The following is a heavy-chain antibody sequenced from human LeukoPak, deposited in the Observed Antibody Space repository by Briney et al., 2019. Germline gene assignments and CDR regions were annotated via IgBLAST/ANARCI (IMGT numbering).Heavy chain of an antibody. D-gene: IGHD1-26*01. CDR3: PGGGGFGSPPGF. V-gene: IGHV4-59*01. CDR1: GGSISNYY. CDR2: IYHSGSA. J-gene: IGHJ6*01. Sequence: SETLSLTCTVSGGSISNYYWSWIRQSPEKGLEWIGYIYHSGSANYNPSLTSRLTISFDTSKNQFSLKLASVPAADTAVYYCPGGGGFGSPPGFWGPGNPGTLSP.